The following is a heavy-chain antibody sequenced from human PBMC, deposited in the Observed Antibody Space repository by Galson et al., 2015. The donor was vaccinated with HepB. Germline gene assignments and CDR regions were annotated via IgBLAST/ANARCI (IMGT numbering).Heavy chain of an antibody. CDR2: IYTSGST. CDR1: GGSISSGSYY. Sequence: LSLTCTVSGGSISSGSYYWSWIRQPAGKGLEWIGRIYTSGSTNYNPSLESRVTMSVDTSKNQFSLKLSSVTAADTAVYYCARVGAGRYCSSTSCSTAEYFQHWGQGTLVTVSS. J-gene: IGHJ1*01. V-gene: IGHV4-61*02. CDR3: ARVGAGRYCSSTSCSTAEYFQH. D-gene: IGHD2-2*01.